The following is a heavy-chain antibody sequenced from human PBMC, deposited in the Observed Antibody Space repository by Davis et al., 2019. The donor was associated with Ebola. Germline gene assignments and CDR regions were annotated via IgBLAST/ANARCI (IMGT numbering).Heavy chain of an antibody. CDR3: ARARVEWELGRHYYYGMDV. Sequence: AASVKVSCKASGGTFSSYAISWVRQAPGQGLEWMGGIIPIFGTANYAQKFQGRVTITADESTSTAYMELSSLRSEDTAVYYCARARVEWELGRHYYYGMDVWGKGTTVTVSS. V-gene: IGHV1-69*13. D-gene: IGHD1-26*01. J-gene: IGHJ6*04. CDR1: GGTFSSYA. CDR2: IIPIFGTA.